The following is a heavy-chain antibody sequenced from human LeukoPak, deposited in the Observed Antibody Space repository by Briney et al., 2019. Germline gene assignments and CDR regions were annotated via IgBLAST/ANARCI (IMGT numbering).Heavy chain of an antibody. D-gene: IGHD2-2*01. CDR1: GFTFSSYA. V-gene: IGHV3-23*01. Sequence: GGSLRLSCAASGFTFSSYAMTWVRQAPGKGLEWVSAISGSGGSTYYADSVKGRFTISGDNSKNTLYLQMNSLRAEDTAVYYCAKLGFVVLPYYFDFWGLGTLVTVSS. CDR2: ISGSGGST. CDR3: AKLGFVVLPYYFDF. J-gene: IGHJ4*02.